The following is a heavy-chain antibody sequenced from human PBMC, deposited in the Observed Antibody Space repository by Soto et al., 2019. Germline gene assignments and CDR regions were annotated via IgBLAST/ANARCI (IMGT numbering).Heavy chain of an antibody. D-gene: IGHD6-13*01. J-gene: IGHJ4*02. V-gene: IGHV3-21*01. Sequence: EVQLVESGGGLVKPGGSLRLSCAASGFTFSSYSMNWVRQAPGKGLEWVSSISSSSSYIYYADSVKGRFTISRDNAKNSLYLQMNSLRAEDTAVYYCARALIAAAAPNEYWGQGTLVTVSS. CDR3: ARALIAAAAPNEY. CDR1: GFTFSSYS. CDR2: ISSSSSYI.